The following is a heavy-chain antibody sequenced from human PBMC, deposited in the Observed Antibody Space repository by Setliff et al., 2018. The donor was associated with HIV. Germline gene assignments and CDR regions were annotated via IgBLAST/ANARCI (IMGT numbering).Heavy chain of an antibody. V-gene: IGHV4-38-2*02. CDR1: GYPISSGYY. D-gene: IGHD3-10*01. CDR2: IYRSGST. CDR3: ARVRGRYYYHYAMDV. J-gene: IGHJ6*02. Sequence: SETLSLTCTVSGYPISSGYYWGWIRQPPGKGLEWIGEIYRSGSTNYNPSLKSRVTISVDTSKNQFSLKLSSVTAADTAVYYCARVRGRYYYHYAMDVWGQGTTVTVSS.